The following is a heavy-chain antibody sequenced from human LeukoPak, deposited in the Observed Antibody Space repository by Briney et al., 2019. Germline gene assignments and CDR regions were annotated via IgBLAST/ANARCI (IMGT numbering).Heavy chain of an antibody. V-gene: IGHV3-53*01. CDR3: ASLLGG. Sequence: GGSLRLSCAASGFTFSSTYMSWVRQAPGKGLEWVSVIFSGGNTYYTDSVKGRFTISRDNSKNTLYLQMNSLRAEDTAVYYCASLLGGWGQGTLVTVSS. J-gene: IGHJ4*02. CDR1: GFTFSSTY. CDR2: IFSGGNT. D-gene: IGHD3-16*01.